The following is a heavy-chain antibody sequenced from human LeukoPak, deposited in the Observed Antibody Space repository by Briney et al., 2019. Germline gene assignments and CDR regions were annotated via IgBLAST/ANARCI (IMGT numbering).Heavy chain of an antibody. Sequence: ASVKVSCKASGYTFTSYDINWVRQATGQGLEWMGWMSPNSGNTGYAQKFQGRVTITRNTSISTAYMELSSLRSEDTAVYYCARGNGYCSSTSCRGVFDYWGQGTLVTVSS. J-gene: IGHJ4*02. CDR3: ARGNGYCSSTSCRGVFDY. CDR1: GYTFTSYD. D-gene: IGHD2-2*01. V-gene: IGHV1-8*03. CDR2: MSPNSGNT.